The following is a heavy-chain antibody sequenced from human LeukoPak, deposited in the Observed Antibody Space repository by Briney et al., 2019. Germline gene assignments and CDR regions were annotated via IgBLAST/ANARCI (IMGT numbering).Heavy chain of an antibody. CDR2: INHSGST. CDR1: GGSFSGYC. J-gene: IGHJ4*02. V-gene: IGHV4-34*01. D-gene: IGHD2-2*01. Sequence: PSETLSLTCAVYGGSFSGYCRSWIRQPPGKGLEWIGEINHSGSTNYNPSLKSRVTISADTSKNQFSLKLSSVTAADTAVYYCARGGIVVVTAAMLHFDYWGQGTLVTVSS. CDR3: ARGGIVVVTAAMLHFDY.